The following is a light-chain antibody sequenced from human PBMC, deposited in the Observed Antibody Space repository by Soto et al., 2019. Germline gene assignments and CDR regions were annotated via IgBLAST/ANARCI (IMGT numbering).Light chain of an antibody. CDR2: DAS. CDR1: QSISSY. CDR3: QQLNGYVALT. Sequence: DIHMTQSPSTLSLSVGDRVTITFLASQSISSYLNWYQQKPGKAPKLLIYDASTLQSGVPSRFSGSRSGTEFTLTISSLQPEDLATYYCQQLNGYVALTFGGGTKVDIK. V-gene: IGKV1-9*01. J-gene: IGKJ4*01.